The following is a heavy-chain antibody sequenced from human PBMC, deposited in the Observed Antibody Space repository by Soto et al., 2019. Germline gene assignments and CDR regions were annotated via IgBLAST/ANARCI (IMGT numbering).Heavy chain of an antibody. J-gene: IGHJ4*02. CDR1: GYDFTDHY. D-gene: IGHD3-3*01. CDR3: ARAPRGGVIIVITSAQIDY. CDR2: ISPDGGST. Sequence: QVQLVQSGAEVRKPGASVKVSCKASGYDFTDHYIHWVRQAPGQGLEWMGVISPDGGSTRYSQKFQARITLTMDTSTSTVYMELSSLRSEDTAVYFCARAPRGGVIIVITSAQIDYWGQGTLVTFSS. V-gene: IGHV1-46*01.